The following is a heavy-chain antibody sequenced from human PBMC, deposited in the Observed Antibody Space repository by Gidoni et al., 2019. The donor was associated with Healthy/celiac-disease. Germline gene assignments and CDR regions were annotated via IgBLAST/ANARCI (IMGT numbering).Heavy chain of an antibody. D-gene: IGHD6-19*01. J-gene: IGHJ5*02. CDR1: GGSFSGYS. CDR2: INHSGST. V-gene: IGHV4-34*01. Sequence: QVQLQQWGAVLLKPSETLSLTCAVYGGSFSGYSWSWIRQHPGKGLEWIGEINHSGSTNYNPSLKSRVTISVDTAKNQFALKLSSVTAADTAVYYCARGWGIAVAGTDWFDPWGQGTLVTVSS. CDR3: ARGWGIAVAGTDWFDP.